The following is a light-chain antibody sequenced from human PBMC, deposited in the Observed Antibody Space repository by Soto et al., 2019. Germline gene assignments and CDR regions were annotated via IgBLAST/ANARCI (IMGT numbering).Light chain of an antibody. V-gene: IGKV1-39*01. CDR2: AAS. Sequence: DIQMTQSPSSLSASVGDRVTITCRASQSISSYLNWYQQKPGKAPKLLIYAASSLQSGVPSRFSGSGSGAVCTPAVSRLETRAFETSYCLRRDTTPWMFDQGTKVEIK. J-gene: IGKJ1*01. CDR3: LRRDTTPWM. CDR1: QSISSY.